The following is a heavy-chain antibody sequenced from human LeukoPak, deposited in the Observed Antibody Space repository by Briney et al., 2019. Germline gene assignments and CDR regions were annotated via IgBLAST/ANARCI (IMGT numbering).Heavy chain of an antibody. Sequence: ASVKVSCKTSGFTFTGHYMHWLRQAPGQGLEWMGWNNPNNGGTNYGQNFQGRVTMTSDTSISTAYMELSRLRSDDTAVYYCARGTRIVGIDDAFDVWGQGTMVAVSS. J-gene: IGHJ3*01. CDR3: ARGTRIVGIDDAFDV. V-gene: IGHV1-2*02. CDR2: NNPNNGGT. D-gene: IGHD1-26*01. CDR1: GFTFTGHY.